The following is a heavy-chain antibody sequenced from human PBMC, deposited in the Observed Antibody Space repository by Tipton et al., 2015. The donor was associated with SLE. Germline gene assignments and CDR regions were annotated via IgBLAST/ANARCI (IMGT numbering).Heavy chain of an antibody. Sequence: TLSLTCAVYGGSISSSSSYYWAWIRQPPGKGVEWIGEINHRGSTNYNPSLKSRVTISVDTSKNQFSLKLSSVTAADTAVYYCARGHYDSIGYYLRYYSYGMDVWGQGTTVTVSS. CDR3: ARGHYDSIGYYLRYYSYGMDV. CDR2: INHRGST. D-gene: IGHD3-22*01. J-gene: IGHJ6*02. CDR1: GGSISSSSSYY. V-gene: IGHV4-34*01.